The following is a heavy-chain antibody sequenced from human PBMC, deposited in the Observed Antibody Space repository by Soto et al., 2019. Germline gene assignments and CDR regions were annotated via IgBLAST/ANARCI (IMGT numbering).Heavy chain of an antibody. V-gene: IGHV4-39*01. J-gene: IGHJ4*02. CDR2: MYNSRCP. CDR3: ARRRRRSFDY. Sequence: PSETLSLTCTVSGGSISSSSYFWGWIRQPPGKGLAWIGSMYNSRCPYYNPSLKSRVTISVDTSKNQFSLKLSSVTAADTALYYCARRRRRSFDYWGQRNLVTGSS. CDR1: GGSISSSSYF.